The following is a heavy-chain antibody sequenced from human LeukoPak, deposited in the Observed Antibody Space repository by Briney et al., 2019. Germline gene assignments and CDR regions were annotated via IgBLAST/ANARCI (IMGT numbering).Heavy chain of an antibody. Sequence: GGSLRLSCAASGFTLSTYAMSWVRQTPGKGLEWVAATSSSDAGTYHADSVKGRFTISRDNSKNTLYLQMNSLRAEDAAVYFCAKAPVTSCRGAYCYPFDSWGQGTLVTVSS. D-gene: IGHD2-21*01. CDR3: AKAPVTSCRGAYCYPFDS. CDR1: GFTLSTYA. V-gene: IGHV3-23*01. CDR2: TSSSDAGT. J-gene: IGHJ4*02.